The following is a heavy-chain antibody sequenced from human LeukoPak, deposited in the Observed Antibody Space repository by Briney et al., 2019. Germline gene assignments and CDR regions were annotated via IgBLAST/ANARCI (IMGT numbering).Heavy chain of an antibody. D-gene: IGHD1-26*01. J-gene: IGHJ4*02. CDR2: IKSKAHGGTT. CDR3: TTSTLFSGSYPDDY. CDR1: GFTFSNAW. V-gene: IGHV3-15*01. Sequence: GGSLRLSCAASGFTFSNAWMSWVRQAPGKGLEWIGRIKSKAHGGTTDYAAPVKGRFTISRDDSKNTLYLQMNSLKTEDTAVYYCTTSTLFSGSYPDDYWGQGTLVTVSS.